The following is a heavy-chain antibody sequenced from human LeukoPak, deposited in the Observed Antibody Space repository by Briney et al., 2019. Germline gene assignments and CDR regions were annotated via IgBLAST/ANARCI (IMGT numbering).Heavy chain of an antibody. Sequence: SETLSLTRSVSGGSISSYHWSWIRQPAGKGLEWIGRIYTSGITNYSPSLKSRVTMSVDTSKNQLSLKLSSVTAADTAVYYCARVFALYSTSSGGTFDIWGQGT. J-gene: IGHJ3*02. V-gene: IGHV4-4*07. D-gene: IGHD6-6*01. CDR2: IYTSGIT. CDR3: ARVFALYSTSSGGTFDI. CDR1: GGSISSYH.